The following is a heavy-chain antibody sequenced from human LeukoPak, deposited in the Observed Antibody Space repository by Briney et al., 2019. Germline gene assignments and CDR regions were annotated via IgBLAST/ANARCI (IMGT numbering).Heavy chain of an antibody. CDR1: GFTFSDYW. CDR3: AREEHRLAVFRTSAFDL. CDR2: INIDGGLT. Sequence: GGSLRLSCEASGFTFSDYWMHWVRQAPGKGLAWVSHINIDGGLTNYADSVKGRFTVSRDNARNTLYLQMNSLRAEDTAIYFCAREEHRLAVFRTSAFDLGGQGTLVTVSP. J-gene: IGHJ3*01. D-gene: IGHD2-2*01. V-gene: IGHV3-74*01.